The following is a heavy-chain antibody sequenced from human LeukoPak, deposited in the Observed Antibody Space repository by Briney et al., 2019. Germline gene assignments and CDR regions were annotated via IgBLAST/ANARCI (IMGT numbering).Heavy chain of an antibody. CDR3: SALEWLSERVDY. CDR2: IYTSGSI. CDR1: GGSISSGSYY. V-gene: IGHV4-61*02. Sequence: PSQTLSLTCTVSGGSISSGSYYWSWIRQPAGKGLEWIGRIYTSGSINYNPSLKSRVTISVDTSKNQFSLKLSSVTAADTAVYYCSALEWLSERVDYWGQGTLVTVSS. D-gene: IGHD3-3*01. J-gene: IGHJ4*02.